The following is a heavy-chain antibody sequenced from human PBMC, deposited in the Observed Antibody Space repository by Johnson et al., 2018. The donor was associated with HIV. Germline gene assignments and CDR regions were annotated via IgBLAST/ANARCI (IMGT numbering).Heavy chain of an antibody. CDR2: IRYDGSNK. J-gene: IGHJ3*02. D-gene: IGHD2-15*01. Sequence: QVQLVESGGGVAQPGRSLRLSCAATGFTLSRYDMHWVRQAPGKGLEWVAFIRYDGSNKYYADSVKGRFTIFRDNYKNTLYMQMKSLRVEDTAVYYCAKEALRGGEYDAFDIWGQGTMVTVS. CDR1: GFTLSRYD. CDR3: AKEALRGGEYDAFDI. V-gene: IGHV3-30*02.